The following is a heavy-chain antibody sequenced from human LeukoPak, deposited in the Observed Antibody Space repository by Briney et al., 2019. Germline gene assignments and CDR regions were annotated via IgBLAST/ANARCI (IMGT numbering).Heavy chain of an antibody. CDR1: GGTFSSYA. D-gene: IGHD1/OR15-1a*01. Sequence: ASVKVSCKASGGTFSSYAISWVRQAPGQGLEWMGGIIPIFGTATYAQKFQGRVTITTDESTSTAYMELSSLRSEDTAEYYCARESGDWNNYRSSDWGQGTLVTVSS. V-gene: IGHV1-69*05. CDR3: ARESGDWNNYRSSD. CDR2: IIPIFGTA. J-gene: IGHJ4*02.